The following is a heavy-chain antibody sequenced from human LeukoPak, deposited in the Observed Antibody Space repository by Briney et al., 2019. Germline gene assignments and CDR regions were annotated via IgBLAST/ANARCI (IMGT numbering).Heavy chain of an antibody. CDR1: GGSFSGYY. CDR3: ARDRDEGFDL. CDR2: FFYSGST. Sequence: SETLSLTCAVYGGSFSGYYWSWIRQPPGKGLEWIGYFFYSGSTNYNPSLKSRVIISIDSSKNQISLSLSSVTAADTALYYCARDRDEGFDLWGRGTLVTVSS. V-gene: IGHV4-59*01. J-gene: IGHJ2*01.